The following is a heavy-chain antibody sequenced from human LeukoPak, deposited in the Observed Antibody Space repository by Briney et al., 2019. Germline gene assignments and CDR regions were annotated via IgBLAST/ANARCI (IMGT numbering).Heavy chain of an antibody. CDR2: INSDARST. D-gene: IGHD6-19*01. J-gene: IGHJ5*02. CDR1: GFTFSTYA. CDR3: ARGADTGYSSDS. V-gene: IGHV3-74*01. Sequence: GALGLSCAASGFTFSTYAIIWVRQAPGKGLQWVSRINSDARSTSYADSVKGRFTISRDNAKNTLYLQMNSLRAEDTAVYYCARGADTGYSSDSWGQGTLVTVSS.